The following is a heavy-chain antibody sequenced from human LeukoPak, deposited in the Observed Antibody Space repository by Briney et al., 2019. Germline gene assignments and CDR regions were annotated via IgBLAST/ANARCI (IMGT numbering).Heavy chain of an antibody. CDR3: ARAFLSFGVPAATLFGY. CDR2: IIPIFGTA. V-gene: IGHV1-69*05. D-gene: IGHD2-2*01. CDR1: GGTFCSYA. J-gene: IGHJ4*02. Sequence: GSSVKVSCKASGGTFCSYAISWVRQAPGQGLEWMGGIIPIFGTANYAQKFQGRVTITTDESTSTAYMELSSLRSEDTAVYYCARAFLSFGVPAATLFGYWGQGTLVTVSS.